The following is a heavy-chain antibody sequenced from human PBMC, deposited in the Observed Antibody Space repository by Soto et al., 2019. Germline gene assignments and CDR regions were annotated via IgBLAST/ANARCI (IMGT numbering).Heavy chain of an antibody. CDR3: AKRSLYYYDSSGYAD. CDR2: IYYSGST. D-gene: IGHD3-22*01. J-gene: IGHJ4*02. V-gene: IGHV4-30-4*01. Sequence: QVQLQESGPGLVKPSQTLSLTCTVSGGSISSGDYYWSWIRQPPGKGLEWIGYIYYSGSTYYNPSLKSRVTISVDTSKNQFSLKLSSVTAADTAVYYCAKRSLYYYDSSGYADWGQGTLVTVSS. CDR1: GGSISSGDYY.